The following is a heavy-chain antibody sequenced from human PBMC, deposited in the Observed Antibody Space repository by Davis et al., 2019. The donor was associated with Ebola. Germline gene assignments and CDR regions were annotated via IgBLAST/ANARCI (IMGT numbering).Heavy chain of an antibody. CDR3: ARVGHYYDSSGYYSLFDY. V-gene: IGHV1-46*03. D-gene: IGHD3-22*01. CDR2: INPSGGST. CDR1: GYTFTSYY. J-gene: IGHJ4*02. Sequence: ASVKVSCKASGYTFTSYYMHWVRQAPGQGLEWMGIINPSGGSTSYAQKFQGRVTMTRDTSTSTVYMELSSLRSEDTAVYYCARVGHYYDSSGYYSLFDYWGQGTLVTVSS.